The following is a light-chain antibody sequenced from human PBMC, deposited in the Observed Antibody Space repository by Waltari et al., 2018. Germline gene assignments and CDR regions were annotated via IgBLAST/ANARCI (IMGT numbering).Light chain of an antibody. V-gene: IGKV3-20*01. CDR1: QSVTRAL. CDR2: DTS. J-gene: IGKJ1*01. Sequence: EILLTQSPGTLSLSPGERATLSCRASQSVTRALAWYQQKPGQAPRLLIYDTSKRATGIPDRFSGSGSGTDFSLTISRLEPEDFAVYYFQHYVRLPATFGQGTKVEIK. CDR3: QHYVRLPAT.